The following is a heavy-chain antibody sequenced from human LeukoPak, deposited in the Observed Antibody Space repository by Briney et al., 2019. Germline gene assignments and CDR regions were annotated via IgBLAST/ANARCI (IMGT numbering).Heavy chain of an antibody. CDR1: GYSFTSYW. CDR2: IYPGDSDT. Sequence: GESLKISCKGPGYSFTSYWIGWVRQMPGKGLEWMGIIYPGDSDTRYSPSFQGQVTISADKSISTAYLQWSSLKASDTAMYYCASQGLYDSSGSTFDYWGQGTLVTVSS. CDR3: ASQGLYDSSGSTFDY. V-gene: IGHV5-51*01. D-gene: IGHD3-22*01. J-gene: IGHJ4*02.